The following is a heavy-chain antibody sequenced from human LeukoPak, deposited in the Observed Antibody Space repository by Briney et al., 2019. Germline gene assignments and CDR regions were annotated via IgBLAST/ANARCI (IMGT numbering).Heavy chain of an antibody. V-gene: IGHV1-46*01. CDR2: IYPRDGST. J-gene: IGHJ4*02. CDR1: GYTFTSNY. CDR3: ARDQEGFDY. Sequence: GASVKVSCKASGYTFTSNYIHWVRQAPGQGLEWMGMIYPRDGSTSYAQKFQGRVTVTRDTSTSIVHMELSGLRSEDTAVYYCARDQEGFDYWGQGTLVTVPS.